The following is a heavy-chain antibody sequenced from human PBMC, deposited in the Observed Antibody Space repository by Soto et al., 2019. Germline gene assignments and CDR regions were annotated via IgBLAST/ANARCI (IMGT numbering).Heavy chain of an antibody. CDR3: AKGSFVAAAFESVYYFDY. V-gene: IGHV3-9*01. Sequence: PGGALRLSCAASGFTFDDYAMHWVRQAPGKGLEWVSGISWNSGSIGYADSVKGRFTISRDHAKNSLYLQMNSLRAEDTALYYCAKGSFVAAAFESVYYFDYWGQGTLVTVSS. CDR2: ISWNSGSI. J-gene: IGHJ4*02. D-gene: IGHD6-13*01. CDR1: GFTFDDYA.